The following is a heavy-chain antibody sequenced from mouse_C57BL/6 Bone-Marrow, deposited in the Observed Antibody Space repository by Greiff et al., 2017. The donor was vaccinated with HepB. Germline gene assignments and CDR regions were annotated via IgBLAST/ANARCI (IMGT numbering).Heavy chain of an antibody. CDR1: GYTFTDYY. CDR2: INPYNGGT. V-gene: IGHV1-19*01. D-gene: IGHD2-5*01. J-gene: IGHJ3*01. Sequence: EVQLQQSGPVLVKPGASVKMSCKASGYTFTDYYMNWVKQSHGKSLEWIGVINPYNGGTSYNQKFKGKATLTVDKSSSTAYMELNSLTSEDSAVYYCARRKRRGYYSNPFAYWGQGTLVTVSA. CDR3: ARRKRRGYYSNPFAY.